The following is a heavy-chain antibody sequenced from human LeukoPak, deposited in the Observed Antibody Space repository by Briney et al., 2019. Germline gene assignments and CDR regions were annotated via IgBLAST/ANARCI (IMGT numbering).Heavy chain of an antibody. CDR1: GFTFDDSA. D-gene: IGHD3-10*01. J-gene: IGHJ4*02. CDR2: ISGDGGST. V-gene: IGHV3-43*02. CDR3: AKDIGEQWFFDY. Sequence: PGGSLRLSCATSGFTFDDSAMHWVRQAPGKGLEWVSFISGDGGSTYYADSEKGRFTISRDNSKNSLYLQMNSLRTEDTALYYCAKDIGEQWFFDYWGQGTLVTVSS.